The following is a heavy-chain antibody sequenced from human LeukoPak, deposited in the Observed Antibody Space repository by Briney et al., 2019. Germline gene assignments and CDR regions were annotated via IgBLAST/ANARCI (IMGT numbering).Heavy chain of an antibody. V-gene: IGHV1-8*01. J-gene: IGHJ5*02. CDR3: ARGNHYYDSSGYYLSAFDP. D-gene: IGHD3-22*01. CDR1: GYTFTSYD. Sequence: ASVKVSCTASGYTFTSYDINWVRQATGQGLEWMGWMNPNSGNTGYAQKLQGRVTMTRNTSISTAYMELSSLRSEDTAVYYCARGNHYYDSSGYYLSAFDPWGQGTLVTVSS. CDR2: MNPNSGNT.